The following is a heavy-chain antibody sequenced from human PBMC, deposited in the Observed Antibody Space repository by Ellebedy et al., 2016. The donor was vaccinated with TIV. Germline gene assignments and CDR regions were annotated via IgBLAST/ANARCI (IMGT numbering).Heavy chain of an antibody. D-gene: IGHD4-23*01. CDR2: VTNDGRNQ. J-gene: IGHJ4*02. CDR1: RSTFSASG. Sequence: PGGSLRLSCAASRSTFSASGMHWVRQAPGKGLDWLAVVTNDGRNQYYADSIKGRFTISRDNSKNTLYLQMRSLRAEYSAIYYCAKEIHDSGGDWGQGTLVTVSS. CDR3: AKEIHDSGGD. V-gene: IGHV3-30*18.